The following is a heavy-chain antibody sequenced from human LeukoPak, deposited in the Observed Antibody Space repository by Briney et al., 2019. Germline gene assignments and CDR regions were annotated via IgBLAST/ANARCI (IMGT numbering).Heavy chain of an antibody. D-gene: IGHD3-3*01. CDR2: INPNSGGT. V-gene: IGHV1-2*02. CDR1: GYTFTGYY. CDR3: ARHIRFLEWLFFDP. Sequence: GASVKVSCKASGYTFTGYYMHWVRQAPGQGLGWMGWINPNSGGTNYAQKFQGRVTMTRDTSISTAYMELSRLRSDDTAVYYCARHIRFLEWLFFDPWGQGTLVTVSS. J-gene: IGHJ5*02.